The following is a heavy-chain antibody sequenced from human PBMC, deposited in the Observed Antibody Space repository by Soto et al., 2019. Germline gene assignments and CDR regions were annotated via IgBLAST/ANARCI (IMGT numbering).Heavy chain of an antibody. J-gene: IGHJ6*02. CDR1: GGSFSGYY. V-gene: IGHV4-34*01. D-gene: IGHD4-4*01. CDR3: ARGPVASRNYYYYYGMDV. Sequence: SETLSLTCAVYGGSFSGYYWSWIRQPPGKGLEWIGEINHSGSTNYNPSLKSRVTISVDTSKNQFSLKLSSVTAADTAVYYCARGPVASRNYYYYYGMDVWGQGTTVTVSS. CDR2: INHSGST.